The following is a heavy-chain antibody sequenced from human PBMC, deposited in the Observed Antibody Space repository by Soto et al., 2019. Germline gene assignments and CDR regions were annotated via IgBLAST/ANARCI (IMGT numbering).Heavy chain of an antibody. CDR3: ARDPSYYGMDV. CDR1: GYRFTSYA. CDR2: INAGNGNT. V-gene: IGHV1-3*01. Sequence: SVKVSCKASGYRFTSYAMQWVRQAPGQRLEWMGWINAGNGNTKYSQKFQGRVTITRDTSASTAYMELSSLRSEDTAVYYCARDPSYYGMDVWGQGTTVTVSS. J-gene: IGHJ6*02.